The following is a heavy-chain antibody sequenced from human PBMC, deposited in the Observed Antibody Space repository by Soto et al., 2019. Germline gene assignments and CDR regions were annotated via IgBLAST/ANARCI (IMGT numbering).Heavy chain of an antibody. CDR3: AKDRVSEHSSGWPQGH. D-gene: IGHD6-19*01. Sequence: PGGSLRLSCVGSGFDVTTNCMRWVRQAPGKGLECVSIVCTGGATHYADSVKGRFTISRDRSKNTVHLQMNSLRAEDTAVYYCAKDRVSEHSSGWPQGHWGQGTLVTVSS. V-gene: IGHV3-53*05. CDR2: VCTGGAT. CDR1: GFDVTTNC. J-gene: IGHJ4*02.